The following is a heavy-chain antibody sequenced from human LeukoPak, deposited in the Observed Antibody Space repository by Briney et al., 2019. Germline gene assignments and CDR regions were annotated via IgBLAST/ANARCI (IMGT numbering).Heavy chain of an antibody. Sequence: SETLSLTCAVYGESFSGYYWSWIRQPPGKGLEWIGEINHSGSTNYNPSLKSRVTISVDTSKNQFSLKLSSVTAADTAVYYCARRSRGYSYGNLDYWGQGTLVTVSS. CDR3: ARRSRGYSYGNLDY. V-gene: IGHV4-34*01. CDR2: INHSGST. D-gene: IGHD5-18*01. J-gene: IGHJ4*02. CDR1: GESFSGYY.